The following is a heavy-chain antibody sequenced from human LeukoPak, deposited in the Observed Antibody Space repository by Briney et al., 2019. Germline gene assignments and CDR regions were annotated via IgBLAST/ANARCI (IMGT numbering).Heavy chain of an antibody. CDR2: IYGSGYT. V-gene: IGHV4-59*01. J-gene: IGHJ4*02. CDR3: ARETSLAGFASGLGFNY. Sequence: PSETLSLTCTVSGVSISGWYWSWIRQPPGKGLEWIGNIYGSGYTNYNPSLKSRVTMSIDTSKNHFSLKLTSVTAADTATYYCARETSLAGFASGLGFNYWGQGILVSVSS. CDR1: GVSISGWY. D-gene: IGHD6-19*01.